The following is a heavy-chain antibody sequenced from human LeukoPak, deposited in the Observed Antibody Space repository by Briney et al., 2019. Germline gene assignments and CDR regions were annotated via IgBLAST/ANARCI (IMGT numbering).Heavy chain of an antibody. CDR3: AKIPKGGYFDY. CDR2: ITDNGGRT. Sequence: GGSLRLSCAASGFTFSSYAMYWVRQAPGKGLEWVSGITDNGGRTYYADSVKGRFTISRDSSKNTLSLQMNSLRAEDTAVYYCAKIPKGGYFDYWGQGTLVTVSS. CDR1: GFTFSSYA. D-gene: IGHD2-2*01. V-gene: IGHV3-23*01. J-gene: IGHJ4*02.